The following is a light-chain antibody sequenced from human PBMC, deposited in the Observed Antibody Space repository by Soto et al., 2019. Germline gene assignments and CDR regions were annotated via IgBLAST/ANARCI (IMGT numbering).Light chain of an antibody. CDR3: QQYALTT. V-gene: IGKV3-20*01. J-gene: IGKJ1*01. Sequence: ESVLTQFPGTLSLSPGERATLSCRASQSVSSSYIAWYQQKPGQAPRLLIYAASTRATGIPDRFSGSWSGTDFTLTISRLEPEDFAVYYCQQYALTTFGQGTKVEIK. CDR2: AAS. CDR1: QSVSSSY.